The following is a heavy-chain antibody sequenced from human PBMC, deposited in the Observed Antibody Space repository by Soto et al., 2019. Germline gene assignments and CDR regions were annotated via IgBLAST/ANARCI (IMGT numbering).Heavy chain of an antibody. J-gene: IGHJ5*02. Sequence: PSETLSLTCTVSGGSISSGGYYWSWIRQHPGKGLEWIGYIYYSGSTYYNPSLKSRVTISVETSKNQFSLKLSSVTAADTAVYYCARDHRDFWSGYYIGFDPWGQGTLVTVSS. CDR1: GGSISSGGYY. V-gene: IGHV4-31*03. CDR3: ARDHRDFWSGYYIGFDP. CDR2: IYYSGST. D-gene: IGHD3-3*01.